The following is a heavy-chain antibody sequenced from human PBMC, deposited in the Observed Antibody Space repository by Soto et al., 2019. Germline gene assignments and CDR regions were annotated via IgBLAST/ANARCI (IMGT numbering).Heavy chain of an antibody. D-gene: IGHD6-19*01. J-gene: IGHJ4*02. CDR1: GGSFSGYY. Sequence: SETLSLTCAVYGGSFSGYYWTWIRQSPEKGLEWIGEVNHSGTTYYNPSLKTRVTISVHTPKNQFSLKMSSVTPADTAVYYRARDPPDFLSAFDYWGRGTLVTVSS. CDR2: VNHSGTT. CDR3: ARDPPDFLSAFDY. V-gene: IGHV4-34*01.